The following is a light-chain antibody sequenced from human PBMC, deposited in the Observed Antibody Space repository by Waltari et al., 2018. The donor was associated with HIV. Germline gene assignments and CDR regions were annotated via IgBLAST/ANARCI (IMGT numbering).Light chain of an antibody. Sequence: ETVLTQSPGTLSLSPGERATLSCSASQSIISNYVAWYQQKPGQAPRLLIYCASKRDTGIPDRFRGSGSGTDFTLTISRLEPEDFAVYYCQQYGSSPIAFGQGTRLEIK. CDR3: QQYGSSPIA. CDR1: QSIISNY. V-gene: IGKV3-20*01. J-gene: IGKJ5*01. CDR2: CAS.